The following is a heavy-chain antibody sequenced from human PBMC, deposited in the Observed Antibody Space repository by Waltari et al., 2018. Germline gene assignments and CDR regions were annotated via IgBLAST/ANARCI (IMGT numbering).Heavy chain of an antibody. CDR3: ARGSGWALDY. CDR1: GFTFSSYA. J-gene: IGHJ4*02. V-gene: IGHV3-30-3*01. Sequence: QVQLVESGGGVVQPGRSLRLSCAASGFTFSSYAMHWVRQAPGKGLEWVAVISYDGSNKYYADSVKGRFTISRDNSKNTLYLQMNSLRAEDTAVYYCARGSGWALDYWGQGTLVTVSS. CDR2: ISYDGSNK. D-gene: IGHD6-19*01.